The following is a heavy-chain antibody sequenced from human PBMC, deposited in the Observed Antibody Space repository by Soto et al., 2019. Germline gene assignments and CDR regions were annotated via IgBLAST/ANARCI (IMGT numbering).Heavy chain of an antibody. CDR3: ARHKVFYYDNSGA. J-gene: IGHJ5*02. Sequence: GESLKISCKGSGYSFTSYWISWVRQMPGKGLEWMGRIDPSDSYTNYSPSFQGHVTMSADKSINTAYLQWSSLKASDSAMYYCARHKVFYYDNSGAWGQGSLVTVSS. CDR1: GYSFTSYW. D-gene: IGHD3-22*01. CDR2: IDPSDSYT. V-gene: IGHV5-10-1*01.